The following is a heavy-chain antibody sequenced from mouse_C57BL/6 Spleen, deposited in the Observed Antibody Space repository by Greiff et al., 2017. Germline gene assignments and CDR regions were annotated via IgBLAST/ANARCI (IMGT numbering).Heavy chain of an antibody. CDR3: ARDDYGSPWFGY. CDR1: GYTFTSYW. J-gene: IGHJ3*01. Sequence: QVQLQQPGAELVKPGASVKMSCKASGYTFTSYWITWVKQRPGQGLEWIGDIYPGSGSTNYNEKFKSKATLTVDTSSSTAYMQLSSLTSEDSAVDDCARDDYGSPWFGYWGQGALVTVSA. CDR2: IYPGSGST. D-gene: IGHD2-1*01. V-gene: IGHV1-55*01.